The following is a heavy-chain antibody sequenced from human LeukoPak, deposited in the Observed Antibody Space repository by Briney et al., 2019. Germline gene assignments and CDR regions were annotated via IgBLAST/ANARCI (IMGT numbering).Heavy chain of an antibody. J-gene: IGHJ6*03. Sequence: ASVKVSCKASGYTFTSYYMHWVRQAPGQGLEWMGIINPSGGSRSYAQKFQGRVTMTSNMSTSTVYMELSSLRSEDTAVYYCARDGTRQQPFFYYYYYYMDVWGKGTTVTVSS. CDR2: INPSGGSR. CDR3: ARDGTRQQPFFYYYYYYMDV. CDR1: GYTFTSYY. V-gene: IGHV1-46*01. D-gene: IGHD2/OR15-2a*01.